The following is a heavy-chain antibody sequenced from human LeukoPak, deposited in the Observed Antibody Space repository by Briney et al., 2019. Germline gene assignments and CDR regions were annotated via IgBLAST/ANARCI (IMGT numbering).Heavy chain of an antibody. D-gene: IGHD3-9*01. J-gene: IGHJ4*02. CDR3: ARGHYVVLAASYKWTPDY. Sequence: GGSLRLSCAASGFTFNTFNMNWVRQAPGKGLEWVSSITSGGDYIYYADSVKGRFTTSRDNAKNSLSLQLNSLRVEDTAVYYCARGHYVVLAASYKWTPDYWGQGTLVTVSS. CDR1: GFTFNTFN. V-gene: IGHV3-21*01. CDR2: ITSGGDYI.